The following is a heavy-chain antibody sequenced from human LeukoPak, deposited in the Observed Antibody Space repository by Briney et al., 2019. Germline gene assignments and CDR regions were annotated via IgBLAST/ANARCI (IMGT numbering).Heavy chain of an antibody. D-gene: IGHD1-26*01. Sequence: PGGSLRLSCVASGFTFSSYAMSWVRQAPGKGLEWVSAISGSGGTTFYADSVKGRFTISRDNSKNTLYLQMNSLRAEDTAVYYYAKGRSGSPGRYFDYWGQGTLVTVSS. V-gene: IGHV3-23*01. CDR3: AKGRSGSPGRYFDY. J-gene: IGHJ4*02. CDR2: ISGSGGTT. CDR1: GFTFSSYA.